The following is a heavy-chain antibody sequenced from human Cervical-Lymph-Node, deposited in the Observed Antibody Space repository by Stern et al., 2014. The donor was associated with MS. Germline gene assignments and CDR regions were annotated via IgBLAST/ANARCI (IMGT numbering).Heavy chain of an antibody. V-gene: IGHV4-31*03. Sequence: QVQLVESGPRLVKASQTLSLTCTVSGGSVSTEDYYWSWIRQHPAKGLAWIGYIHYSGSTHYNPSLKSRVTISVDTSKNQFALKLSSVTAADTAVYYCASPTGHWGQGALVTVSS. J-gene: IGHJ1*01. CDR3: ASPTGH. CDR1: GGSVSTEDYY. CDR2: IHYSGST.